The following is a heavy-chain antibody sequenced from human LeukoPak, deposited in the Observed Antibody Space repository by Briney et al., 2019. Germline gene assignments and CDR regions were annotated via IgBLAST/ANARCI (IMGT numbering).Heavy chain of an antibody. Sequence: ASVKVSCKASGYTFTSYYMHWVRQAPGQGLEWMGIINPSGGSTSYAQKFQGRVTMTRDMSTSTVYMELSSLRSEDTAVYYCARSVGCSSTSCYVLSYYYYYMDVWGKGTTVTVSS. J-gene: IGHJ6*03. CDR1: GYTFTSYY. V-gene: IGHV1-46*01. CDR3: ARSVGCSSTSCYVLSYYYYYMDV. D-gene: IGHD2-2*01. CDR2: INPSGGST.